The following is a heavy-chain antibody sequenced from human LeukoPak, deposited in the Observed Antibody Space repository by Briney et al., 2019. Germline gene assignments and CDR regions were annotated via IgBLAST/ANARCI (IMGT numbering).Heavy chain of an antibody. J-gene: IGHJ4*02. V-gene: IGHV3-9*01. Sequence: PGGSLRLSCAASGFTFDDYAMHWVRQAPGKGLEWVSGISWNTGTIGYADSVKGRFTISRDNAKNSLYLQMNSLRAEDTAFYYCAKDVGGRWPLYYFDYWGQGTLVTVSS. CDR3: AKDVGGRWPLYYFDY. CDR2: ISWNTGTI. D-gene: IGHD2-21*02. CDR1: GFTFDDYA.